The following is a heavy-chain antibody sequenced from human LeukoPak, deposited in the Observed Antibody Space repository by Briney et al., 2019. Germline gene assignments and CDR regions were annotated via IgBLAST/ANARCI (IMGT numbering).Heavy chain of an antibody. CDR1: GGSVSGYY. CDR2: VYYSGST. D-gene: IGHD2-15*01. CDR3: ARIHRYCSGGACYVLDN. V-gene: IGHV4-59*02. J-gene: IGHJ4*02. Sequence: SETLSLSCVVSGGSVSGYYWGWIRQPPGRGLEWIGYVYYSGSTNYNPSFKSRITISVDTSRNQFSLQLSSVTAADTAVYYCARIHRYCSGGACYVLDNWGQGTLVAVSS.